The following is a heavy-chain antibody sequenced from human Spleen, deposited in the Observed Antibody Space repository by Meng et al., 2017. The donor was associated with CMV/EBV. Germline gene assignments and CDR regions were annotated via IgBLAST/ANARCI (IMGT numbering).Heavy chain of an antibody. Sequence: QVQLQQWGAGLLKPSETLPPTCAVYGGSFSGYYWSWIRQPPGKGLEWIGEINHSGSTNYNPSLKSRVTISVDTSKNQFSLKLSSVTAADTAVYYCARGPTARRKAWFDPWGQGTLVTVSS. CDR2: INHSGST. CDR3: ARGPTARRKAWFDP. J-gene: IGHJ5*02. D-gene: IGHD6-25*01. CDR1: GGSFSGYY. V-gene: IGHV4-34*01.